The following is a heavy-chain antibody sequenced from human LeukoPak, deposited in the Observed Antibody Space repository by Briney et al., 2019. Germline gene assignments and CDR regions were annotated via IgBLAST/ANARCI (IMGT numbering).Heavy chain of an antibody. CDR1: GFTFSSYS. Sequence: GGSLRLSCAASGFTFSSYSMNWVRQAPGKGLEWVSSISSGSSYIYYADSVKGRFTISRDNAKNSLYLQMNSLRAEDTAVHYCARVDYGSGSYGYYYYYYMDVWGKGTTVTISS. J-gene: IGHJ6*03. CDR3: ARVDYGSGSYGYYYYYYMDV. CDR2: ISSGSSYI. D-gene: IGHD3-10*01. V-gene: IGHV3-21*01.